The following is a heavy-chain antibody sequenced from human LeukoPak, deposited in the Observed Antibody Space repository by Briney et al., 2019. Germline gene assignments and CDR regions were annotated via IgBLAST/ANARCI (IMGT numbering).Heavy chain of an antibody. Sequence: GGSLRLSCAASGFTFSSYAMSWVRQAPGKGLEWVSAISGSGGSTYYADSVKDRFTISRDNSKNTLYLRMNSLRAEDTAVYYCAKENSSGWYPTHYFDYWGQGTLVTVSS. V-gene: IGHV3-23*01. CDR3: AKENSSGWYPTHYFDY. D-gene: IGHD6-19*01. J-gene: IGHJ4*02. CDR1: GFTFSSYA. CDR2: ISGSGGST.